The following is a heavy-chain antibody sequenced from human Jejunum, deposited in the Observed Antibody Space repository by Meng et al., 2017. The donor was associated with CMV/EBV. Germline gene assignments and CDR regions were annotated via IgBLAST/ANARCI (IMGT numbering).Heavy chain of an antibody. CDR1: GFTFDDYS. V-gene: IGHV3-9*03. Sequence: SGFTFDDYSMHWVRQAPGKGLEWVASLRWNSGRVGYAVSVEGRFAISRDNAENTLYLQMNRVRPDDMAFYYCAKGFCSDVDCSIDHWGQGTLVTVSS. CDR2: LRWNSGRV. CDR3: AKGFCSDVDCSIDH. D-gene: IGHD2-15*01. J-gene: IGHJ4*02.